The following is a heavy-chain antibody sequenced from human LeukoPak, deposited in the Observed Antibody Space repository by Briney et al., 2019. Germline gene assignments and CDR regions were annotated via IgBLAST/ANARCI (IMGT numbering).Heavy chain of an antibody. V-gene: IGHV4-59*01. Sequence: KPSETLSLTCAVSGGSISSYYWSWIRQPPGQGLEWIGYIYYSGSTNYNPSLKIQVTISLDTSKNQFSLKLSSVTAADTAVYFCARGSSPNYGFWSGYYGYDCWGQGPLATVS. D-gene: IGHD3-3*01. CDR1: GGSISSYY. J-gene: IGHJ4*02. CDR3: ARGSSPNYGFWSGYYGYDC. CDR2: IYYSGST.